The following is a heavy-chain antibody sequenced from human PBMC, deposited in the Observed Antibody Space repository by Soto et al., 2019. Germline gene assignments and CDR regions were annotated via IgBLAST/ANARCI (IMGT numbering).Heavy chain of an antibody. CDR3: ARDVFQEDV. Sequence: QVQLVESGGGVVQPGRSLRLSCAASGFTFSSYAMHWVRQAPGKGLEWVAVILSDGSNKWYVDSVKGRFTISRDNSKYTLYLQMNSMRDEDTVVYYCARDVFQEDVWGQGNTVTVSS. J-gene: IGHJ6*02. CDR1: GFTFSSYA. CDR2: ILSDGSNK. V-gene: IGHV3-30-3*01.